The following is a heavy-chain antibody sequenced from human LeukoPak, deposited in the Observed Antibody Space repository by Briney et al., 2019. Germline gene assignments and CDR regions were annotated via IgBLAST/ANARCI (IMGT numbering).Heavy chain of an antibody. Sequence: PSQTLSLTCTVSGDSISSGSYYWSWIRQPAGKGLEWIGRIYTSGSTKYNPSLKGRVTISLDTSKNQFSLKVSSVTAADTAMYYCATTRWTSERGGFDYWGQGTLVTVSS. D-gene: IGHD1-1*01. J-gene: IGHJ4*02. CDR1: GDSISSGSYY. CDR3: ATTRWTSERGGFDY. CDR2: IYTSGST. V-gene: IGHV4-61*02.